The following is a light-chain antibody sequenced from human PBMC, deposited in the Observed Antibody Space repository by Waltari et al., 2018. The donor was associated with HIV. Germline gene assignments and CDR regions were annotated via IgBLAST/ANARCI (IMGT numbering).Light chain of an antibody. V-gene: IGLV1-44*01. CDR3: ATWDDTMSGV. J-gene: IGLJ2*01. CDR2: SNA. CDR1: PSNIGSNS. Sequence: QSPLTQTPSMSGAPGQRVNISCSGGPSNIGSNSVNWYRQLPGTAPKLLIYSNAHRPSSVPVLFSGYKSATSAFRVISGLQSDDEADYYCATWDDTMSGVFGGGTRLTVL.